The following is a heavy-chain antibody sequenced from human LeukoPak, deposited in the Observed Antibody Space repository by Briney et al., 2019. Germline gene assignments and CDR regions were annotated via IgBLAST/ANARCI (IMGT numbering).Heavy chain of an antibody. CDR1: GYTFTGYY. D-gene: IGHD6-19*01. CDR2: INPNSGGT. J-gene: IGHJ4*02. CDR3: ARDVAGSYYFDY. V-gene: IGHV1-2*02. Sequence: GALVKVSCKASGYTFTGYYMHWVRQAPGQGLEWMGWINPNSGGTNYAQKFQGRVTMTRDTSISTAYMELSRLRSDDTAVYYCARDVAGSYYFDYWGQGTLVTVSS.